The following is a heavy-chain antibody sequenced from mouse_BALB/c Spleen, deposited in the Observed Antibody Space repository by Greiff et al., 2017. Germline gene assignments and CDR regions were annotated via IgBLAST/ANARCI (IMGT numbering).Heavy chain of an antibody. CDR3: ARGGPTARAIYYYALDY. V-gene: IGHV1-4*01. J-gene: IGHJ4*01. Sequence: VQLQQSGAELARPGASVKMSCKASGYTFTTYTMQWVKQRPGQGLEWIGYNNPSSGYTNYNQKFKDKATLTADKSSSTAYMQLSSLTSEDSAVYYCARGGPTARAIYYYALDYWGQGTSVTVSS. CDR2: NNPSSGYT. D-gene: IGHD3-1*01. CDR1: GYTFTTYT.